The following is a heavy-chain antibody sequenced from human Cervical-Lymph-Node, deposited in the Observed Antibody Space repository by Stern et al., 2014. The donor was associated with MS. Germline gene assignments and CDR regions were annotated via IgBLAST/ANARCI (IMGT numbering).Heavy chain of an antibody. CDR1: RFTFSAYA. D-gene: IGHD2-21*02. Sequence: LVESGGGVVQPGRSLRLSCVASRFTFSAYAMHWVRQAPGKGLEWVAVISYDGNSKYYADSVKGRFTISRDNSKNTLYLQMNSLRAEDTAVYYCARQMTYGPFDLWGRGTLVTVSS. CDR2: ISYDGNSK. CDR3: ARQMTYGPFDL. J-gene: IGHJ2*01. V-gene: IGHV3-30-3*01.